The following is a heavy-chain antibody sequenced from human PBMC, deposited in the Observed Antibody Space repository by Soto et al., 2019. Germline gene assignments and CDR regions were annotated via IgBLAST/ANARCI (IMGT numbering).Heavy chain of an antibody. D-gene: IGHD3-22*01. V-gene: IGHV3-48*03. Sequence: EVQLVESGGGLVQPGGSLRLSCAASGFTFSSYEMTWVRQAPGKGLEWVSYISSSGDIKKYADSMQGRFTISRDNAKNLLYLQINSLRAEDTAVYYCSRNGRYDFRGSTYLHVICWGRGTLVTGFS. J-gene: IGHJ2*01. CDR3: SRNGRYDFRGSTYLHVIC. CDR2: ISSSGDIK. CDR1: GFTFSSYE.